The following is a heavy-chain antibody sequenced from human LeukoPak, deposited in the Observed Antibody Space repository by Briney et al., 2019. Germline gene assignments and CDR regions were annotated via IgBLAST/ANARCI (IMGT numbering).Heavy chain of an antibody. CDR1: EFSVGSNY. CDR3: ARDVRDAAAGGY. J-gene: IGHJ4*02. V-gene: IGHV3-21*01. CDR2: ISSSSSYI. Sequence: PGGSLRLSCAASEFSVGSNYMTWVRQAPGKGLEWVSSISSSSSYIYYADSVKGRFTISRDNAKNSLYLQMNSLRAEDTAVYYCARDVRDAAAGGYWGQGTLVTVSS. D-gene: IGHD6-13*01.